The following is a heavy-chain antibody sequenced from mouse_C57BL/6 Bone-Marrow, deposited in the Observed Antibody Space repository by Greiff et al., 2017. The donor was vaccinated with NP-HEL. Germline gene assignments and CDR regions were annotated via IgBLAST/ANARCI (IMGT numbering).Heavy chain of an antibody. J-gene: IGHJ4*01. V-gene: IGHV1-4*01. CDR1: GYTFTSYT. D-gene: IGHD2-10*02. Sequence: VQLQQSGAELARPGASVKMSCKASGYTFTSYTMHWVKQRPGQGLEWIGYINPSSGYTKYNQKFKDKATLTADKSSSTAYMQLSSLTSEDSAVYYCGIVGELGAMGYWGQGTSVTASS. CDR3: GIVGELGAMGY. CDR2: INPSSGYT.